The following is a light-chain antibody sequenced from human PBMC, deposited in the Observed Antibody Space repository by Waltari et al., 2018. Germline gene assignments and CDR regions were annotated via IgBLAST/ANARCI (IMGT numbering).Light chain of an antibody. V-gene: IGLV2-23*01. CDR1: SSGVGSYNL. CDR3: CSYAGSYV. Sequence: QSALTQPASVSGSPGQSITIPCTGTSSGVGSYNLVSWYQQHPGKAPKLMIYEGSKRPSGVSNRFSGSKSGNTASLTISGLQAEDEADYYCCSYAGSYVFGTGTKVTVL. J-gene: IGLJ1*01. CDR2: EGS.